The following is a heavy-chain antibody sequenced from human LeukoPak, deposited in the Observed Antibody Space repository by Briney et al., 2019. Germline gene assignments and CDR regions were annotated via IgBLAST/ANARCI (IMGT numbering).Heavy chain of an antibody. CDR3: ARVGYDFWSGYYPGYYYYMDV. J-gene: IGHJ6*03. CDR2: IHTGGGT. Sequence: GGSLRLSCAASGFTVSSNYMSWVRPAPGKGLEWVSVIHTGGGTYYEDSVKGRFTISRDKSKNTLYLQMNSLRAEDTAVYYCARVGYDFWSGYYPGYYYYMDVWGKGTTVTVSS. D-gene: IGHD3-3*01. V-gene: IGHV3-66*02. CDR1: GFTVSSNY.